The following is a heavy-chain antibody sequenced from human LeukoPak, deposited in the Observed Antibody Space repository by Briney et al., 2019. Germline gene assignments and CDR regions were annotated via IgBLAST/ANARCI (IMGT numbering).Heavy chain of an antibody. CDR2: INHSGST. J-gene: IGHJ4*02. CDR1: GGSFSGYY. D-gene: IGHD5-24*01. CDR3: ARDLEESERDGYTSAGDY. V-gene: IGHV4-34*01. Sequence: SETLSLTCAVYGGSFSGYYWSWIRQPPGKGLEWIGEINHSGSTNYNPSLKSRVTISVDTSKNQFSLKLSSVTAADTAVYYCARDLEESERDGYTSAGDYWGQGTLVTVSS.